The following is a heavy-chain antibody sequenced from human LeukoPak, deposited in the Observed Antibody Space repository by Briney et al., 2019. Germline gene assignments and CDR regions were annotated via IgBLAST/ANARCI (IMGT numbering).Heavy chain of an antibody. CDR2: IIPIFGTA. Sequence: GSSVKVSCKASGGTFSSYAISWVRQAPGQGLEWRGGIIPIFGTANYAQKFQGRVTITADESTSTAYMELSSLRSEDTAVYYCAREDYDFWSGIMGYWGQGTLVTVSS. J-gene: IGHJ4*02. D-gene: IGHD3-3*01. CDR3: AREDYDFWSGIMGY. CDR1: GGTFSSYA. V-gene: IGHV1-69*01.